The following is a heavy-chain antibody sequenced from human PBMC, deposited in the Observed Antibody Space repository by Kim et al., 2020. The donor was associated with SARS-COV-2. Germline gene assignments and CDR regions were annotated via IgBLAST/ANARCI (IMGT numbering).Heavy chain of an antibody. J-gene: IGHJ4*02. CDR1: GGSISSSNW. CDR2: IYHSGST. CDR3: ARCPTHYDYVWGSTDFDY. V-gene: IGHV4-4*02. Sequence: SETLSLTCAVSGGSISSSNWWSWVRQPPGKGLEWIGEIYHSGSTNYNPSLKSRVTISVDKSKNQFSLKLSSVTAADTAVYYCARCPTHYDYVWGSTDFDYWGQGTLVTVSS. D-gene: IGHD3-16*01.